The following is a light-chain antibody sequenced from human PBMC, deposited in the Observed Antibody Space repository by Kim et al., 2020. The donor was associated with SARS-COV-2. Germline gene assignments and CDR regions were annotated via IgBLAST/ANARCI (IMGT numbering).Light chain of an antibody. Sequence: DIQMTQSPSSLSASVGDRVTITCQASQDISNYLNWYQQKPGKVPKLLIYDASNLETGVPSRFSGSGSGTDFTFTISSLQPEDIATYYCQQYDNLPMYTFGQGTKLEI. V-gene: IGKV1-33*01. J-gene: IGKJ2*01. CDR1: QDISNY. CDR3: QQYDNLPMYT. CDR2: DAS.